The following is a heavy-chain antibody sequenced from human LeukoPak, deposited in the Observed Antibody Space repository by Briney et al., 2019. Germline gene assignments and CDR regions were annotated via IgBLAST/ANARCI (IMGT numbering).Heavy chain of an antibody. V-gene: IGHV1-46*01. D-gene: IGHD3-10*01. CDR1: GYTFTSYY. CDR2: INPSGGST. CDR3: ARDRGIDYYGSGSYYRHYYYYMDV. J-gene: IGHJ6*03. Sequence: ASVKVSCKASGYTFTSYYMHWVRQAPGQGLEWMGIINPSGGSTSYAQKFQGRVTMTRDMSTSTVYMELSSLRSEDTAVYYCARDRGIDYYGSGSYYRHYYYYMDVWGKGTTVTVSS.